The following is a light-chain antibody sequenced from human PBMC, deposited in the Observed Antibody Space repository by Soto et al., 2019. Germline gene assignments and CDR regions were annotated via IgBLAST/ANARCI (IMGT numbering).Light chain of an antibody. CDR3: QQYNKWPPYT. V-gene: IGKV3-15*01. J-gene: IGKJ2*01. Sequence: EIVMTQSPATLSVSPGERATLSCRASQSVSSNLAWYQQKPGQGPRLLIYGASTRATSIPARFIGSGSGTEFTLTITSLQSEDFAVYYCQQYNKWPPYTFGQRTKLEIK. CDR1: QSVSSN. CDR2: GAS.